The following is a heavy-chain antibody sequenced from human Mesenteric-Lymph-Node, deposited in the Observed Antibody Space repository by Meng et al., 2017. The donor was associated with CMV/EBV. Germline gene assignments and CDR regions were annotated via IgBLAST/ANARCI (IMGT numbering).Heavy chain of an antibody. J-gene: IGHJ4*02. CDR2: ISSSSSYI. D-gene: IGHD6-13*01. CDR3: ARDSSWYLNYFDY. CDR1: GFTFSSYS. Sequence: GESLKISCAASGFTFSSYSMNWVRQAPGKGLEWVSSISSSSSYIYYADSVKGRFTISRDNAKNSLYLQMNSLRAEDTAVYYCARDSSWYLNYFDYWGQGTLVTVSS. V-gene: IGHV3-21*01.